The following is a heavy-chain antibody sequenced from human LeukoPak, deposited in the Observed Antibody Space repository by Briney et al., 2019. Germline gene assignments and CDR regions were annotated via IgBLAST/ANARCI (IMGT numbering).Heavy chain of an antibody. Sequence: GGSLRLSCEASGFTFTTYEMNWVRQAPGKGLEWASYTSSSGSTIYYADSVKGRFTISRDNAKNSLYLQMNSLRAEDTAVYYCARGLKYSDTLTGFGNYYAMDVWGQGTTVTVSS. CDR2: TSSSGSTI. CDR3: ARGLKYSDTLTGFGNYYAMDV. CDR1: GFTFTTYE. V-gene: IGHV3-48*03. D-gene: IGHD3-9*01. J-gene: IGHJ6*02.